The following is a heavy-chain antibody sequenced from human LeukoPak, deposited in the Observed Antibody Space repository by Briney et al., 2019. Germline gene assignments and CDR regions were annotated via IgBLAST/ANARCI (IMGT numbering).Heavy chain of an antibody. Sequence: GGSLRLSCAASGFTVSSNYMSWVRQAPGKGLEWVSVIYSGGSTYYADSVKGRFTISRDDSKNTLYLQMSSLRAEDTAVYYCARALSGWHDIDYWGQGTLVTVSS. J-gene: IGHJ4*02. V-gene: IGHV3-66*01. D-gene: IGHD6-19*01. CDR2: IYSGGST. CDR3: ARALSGWHDIDY. CDR1: GFTVSSNY.